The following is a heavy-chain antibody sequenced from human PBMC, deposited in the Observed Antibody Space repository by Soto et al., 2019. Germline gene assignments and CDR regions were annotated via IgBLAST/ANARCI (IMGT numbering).Heavy chain of an antibody. CDR1: GFTFSSYG. J-gene: IGHJ4*02. CDR2: IWYDGSNK. D-gene: IGHD3-22*01. V-gene: IGHV3-33*01. CDR3: AGEAGSYYDSSGYPPLDY. Sequence: QVQLVESGGGVVQPGRSLRLSCAASGFTFSSYGMHWVRQAPGKGLEWVAVIWYDGSNKYYADSVKGRFTISRDNSKNTLYLQMNSLRTEDTAVYYCAGEAGSYYDSSGYPPLDYWGQGTLVNFSS.